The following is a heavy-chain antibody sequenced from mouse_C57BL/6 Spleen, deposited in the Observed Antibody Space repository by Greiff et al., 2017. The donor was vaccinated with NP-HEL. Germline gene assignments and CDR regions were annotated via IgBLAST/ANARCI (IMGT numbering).Heavy chain of an antibody. D-gene: IGHD1-1*01. Sequence: QVQLQQSGAELVRPGASVKLSCKASGYTFTDYYINWVKQRPGQGLEWIARIYPGSGNTYYNEKFKGKATLTAEKSSSTAYMQLSSLTSEDSAVYFCARRYYGRYNARDYWGQGTSVTVSS. V-gene: IGHV1-76*01. CDR1: GYTFTDYY. CDR2: IYPGSGNT. J-gene: IGHJ4*01. CDR3: ARRYYGRYNARDY.